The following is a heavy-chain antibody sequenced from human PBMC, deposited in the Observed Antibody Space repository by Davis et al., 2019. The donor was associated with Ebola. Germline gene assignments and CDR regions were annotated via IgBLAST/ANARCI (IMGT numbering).Heavy chain of an antibody. V-gene: IGHV2-70*01. J-gene: IGHJ4*02. Sequence: SGPTLVKPTQTLTLTCTFSGFSLSTSGVGVGWIRQPPGKALEWLALIYWDDDKFYSTSLKTRLTISKDTSKNQVVLTMTNMDPVDTATYYCARIYCSGGSCYYPYWGQGTLVTVSS. D-gene: IGHD2-15*01. CDR2: IYWDDDK. CDR1: GFSLSTSGVG. CDR3: ARIYCSGGSCYYPY.